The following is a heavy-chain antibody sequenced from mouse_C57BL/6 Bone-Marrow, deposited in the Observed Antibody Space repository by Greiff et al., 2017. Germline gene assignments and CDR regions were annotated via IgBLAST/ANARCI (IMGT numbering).Heavy chain of an antibody. CDR3: ARDRDGSPFDY. D-gene: IGHD1-1*01. CDR1: GFTFSSYA. J-gene: IGHJ2*01. V-gene: IGHV5-4*01. Sequence: EVKLVESGGGLVKPGGSLKLSCAASGFTFSSYAMSWVRQTPEKRLEWVATISDGGSYTYYPDNVKGRFTISRDNAKNNLYLQMSHLKSEDTAMYYCARDRDGSPFDYWGQGTTLTVSS. CDR2: ISDGGSYT.